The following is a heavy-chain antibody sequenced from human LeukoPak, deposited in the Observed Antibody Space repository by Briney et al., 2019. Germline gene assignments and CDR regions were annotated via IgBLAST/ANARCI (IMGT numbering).Heavy chain of an antibody. J-gene: IGHJ5*02. CDR2: INHSGST. CDR3: ARGLITIFTGIWFDP. CDR1: GGSFSGYY. D-gene: IGHD3-9*01. Sequence: SETLSLTCAVYGGSFSGYYWSWIRQPPGKGLEWIGEINHSGSTNYNPSLKSRVTISVDTSKNQFSLKLSSVTAADTAVYYCARGLITIFTGIWFDPWGQGTLVTVSS. V-gene: IGHV4-34*01.